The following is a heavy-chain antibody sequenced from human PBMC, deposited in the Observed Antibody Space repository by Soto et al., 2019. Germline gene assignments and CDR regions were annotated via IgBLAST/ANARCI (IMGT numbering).Heavy chain of an antibody. J-gene: IGHJ4*02. V-gene: IGHV3-23*01. CDR3: AKNPGYYYDSTGYHFDY. CDR2: ISYGGGTT. Sequence: GGSLTLSCAASEFTFSNYAMSWVRQAPEKGLEWVSAISYGGGTTYYADSVKGRFTVSRDNSKNKLYLQMNSLRAEDTAVYYCAKNPGYYYDSTGYHFDYWGQGTLVTVSS. D-gene: IGHD3-22*01. CDR1: EFTFSNYA.